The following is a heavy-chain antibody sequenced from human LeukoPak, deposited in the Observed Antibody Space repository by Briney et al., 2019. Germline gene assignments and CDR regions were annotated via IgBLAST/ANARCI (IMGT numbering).Heavy chain of an antibody. J-gene: IGHJ4*02. CDR2: INPNSGDT. CDR1: GYTFTSYY. Sequence: ASVKVSCKASGYTFTSYYIHWVRQAPGQGLEWMGWINPNSGDTNYAQNFQGRVTMTRDTSINTAYMELSSLSSDDTAVYYCARIKWAAANDWGQGTLVTVSS. V-gene: IGHV1-2*02. CDR3: ARIKWAAAND. D-gene: IGHD6-13*01.